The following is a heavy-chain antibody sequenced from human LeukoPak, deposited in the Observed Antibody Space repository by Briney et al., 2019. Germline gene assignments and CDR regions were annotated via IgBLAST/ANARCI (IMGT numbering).Heavy chain of an antibody. V-gene: IGHV3-20*04. J-gene: IGHJ4*02. CDR1: GFTFDDYG. CDR2: INWNGGST. CDR3: ARDTAAAEIWYYFDY. Sequence: GGSLRLSCAASGFTFDDYGMSWVRQAPGKGLESVSGINWNGGSTGYADSVKGRFTISRDNAKNSLYLQMNSLRAEDTALYYCARDTAAAEIWYYFDYWGQGTLVTVSS. D-gene: IGHD6-13*01.